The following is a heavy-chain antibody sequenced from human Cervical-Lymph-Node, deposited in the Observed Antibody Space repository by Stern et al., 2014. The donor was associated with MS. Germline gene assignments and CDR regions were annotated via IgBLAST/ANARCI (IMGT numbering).Heavy chain of an antibody. Sequence: EVQLVESGAEVKKPGESLKISCKGFGYSFTSYWIGWVRQMPGKGLEWMGIMYPGDSDTRYSPSFQGQVTISADKSISTAYLQWSSLKASDTDMYYCARHCAKREQCAFDYWGQGTLVTVSS. D-gene: IGHD6-19*01. V-gene: IGHV5-51*01. CDR3: ARHCAKREQCAFDY. J-gene: IGHJ4*02. CDR1: GYSFTSYW. CDR2: MYPGDSDT.